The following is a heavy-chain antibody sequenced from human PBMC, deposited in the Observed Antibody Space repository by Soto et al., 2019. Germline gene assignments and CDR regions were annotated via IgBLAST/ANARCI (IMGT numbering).Heavy chain of an antibody. Sequence: SVKVSCKASGGTLSSYAISWVRQAPGQGLEWMGGIIPIFGTANYAQKFQGRVTITADESTSTAYMELSSLRSEDTAVYYCASRRGGLDGYNYFDYWGQGTLVTVSS. D-gene: IGHD5-12*01. CDR2: IIPIFGTA. CDR3: ASRRGGLDGYNYFDY. V-gene: IGHV1-69*13. J-gene: IGHJ4*02. CDR1: GGTLSSYA.